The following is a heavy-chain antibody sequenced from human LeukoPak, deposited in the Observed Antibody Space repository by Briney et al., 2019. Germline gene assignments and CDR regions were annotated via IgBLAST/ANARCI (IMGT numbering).Heavy chain of an antibody. Sequence: SETLSLTCTVSGDSVRSDTYYWSWIRQPPGKGLEWIGYVYYSGRTNYNPSLKSRVTISVDTSKNQFSLKLSSVTAADTAVYYCARVSHPQVYFWEVIRYYFDYWGQGTLVTVSS. J-gene: IGHJ4*02. D-gene: IGHD3-10*01. CDR3: ARVSHPQVYFWEVIRYYFDY. V-gene: IGHV4-61*01. CDR2: VYYSGRT. CDR1: GDSVRSDTYY.